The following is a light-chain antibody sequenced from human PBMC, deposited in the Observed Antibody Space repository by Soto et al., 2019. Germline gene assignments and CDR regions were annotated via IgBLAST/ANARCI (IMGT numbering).Light chain of an antibody. CDR2: EAS. CDR3: QQRLTGPWT. CDR1: QSITKF. Sequence: EIVLTQSPATLSLSPGDGATLSCRASQSITKFLAWYQQRPGQPPRLLIYEASEWASGVPARFSGSGSGTDFTLTISSLEPEDFASYYCQQRLTGPWTFGQGTRVEI. V-gene: IGKV3-11*01. J-gene: IGKJ1*01.